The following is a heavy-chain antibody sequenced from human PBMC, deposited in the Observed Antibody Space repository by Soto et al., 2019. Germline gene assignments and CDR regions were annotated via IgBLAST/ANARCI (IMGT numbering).Heavy chain of an antibody. D-gene: IGHD6-6*01. V-gene: IGHV3-33*01. CDR3: ARAAGSYSSSSGVDY. J-gene: IGHJ4*02. CDR2: IWYDGSNK. CDR1: GFTFSSYG. Sequence: PGGSLRLSCAASGFTFSSYGMYWVRQAPGKGLEWVAVIWYDGSNKYYADSVKGRFTISRDNSKNTLYLQMNSLRAEDTAVYYCARAAGSYSSSSGVDYWGQGTLVTVSS.